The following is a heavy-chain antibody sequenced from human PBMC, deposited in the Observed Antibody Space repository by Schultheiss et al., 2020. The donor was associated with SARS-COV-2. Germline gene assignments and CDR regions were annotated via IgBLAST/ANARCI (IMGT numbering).Heavy chain of an antibody. J-gene: IGHJ6*02. Sequence: GGSLRLSCAASGFTFSTYDMSWVRQAPGKGLEWVSSITESGDATYYADSVRGRFTISRDNAKNSLYLQMNSLRAEDTAVYYCAKFPRGYYYGMDVWGQGTTVTVSS. CDR2: ITESGDAT. D-gene: IGHD3-16*01. CDR1: GFTFSTYD. CDR3: AKFPRGYYYGMDV. V-gene: IGHV3-23*01.